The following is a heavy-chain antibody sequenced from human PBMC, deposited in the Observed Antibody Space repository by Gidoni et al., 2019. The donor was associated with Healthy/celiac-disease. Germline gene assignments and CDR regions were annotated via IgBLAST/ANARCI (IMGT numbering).Heavy chain of an antibody. V-gene: IGHV3-30*18. Sequence: QVQLVESGGGVVQPGRSLRLSCAASGFTFSRYGMHWVRQAPGKGLEWGAVKSYDGSNKYYADSVKGRFTISRDNSKNTLYLQMNSLRAEDTAVYYCANLYEQHGAALDYWGQGTLVTVSS. CDR1: GFTFSRYG. J-gene: IGHJ4*02. D-gene: IGHD2-2*02. CDR3: ANLYEQHGAALDY. CDR2: KSYDGSNK.